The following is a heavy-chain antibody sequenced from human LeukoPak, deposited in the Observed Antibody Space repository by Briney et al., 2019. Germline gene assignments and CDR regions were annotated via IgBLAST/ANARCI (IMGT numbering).Heavy chain of an antibody. J-gene: IGHJ6*02. D-gene: IGHD5-24*01. V-gene: IGHV1-3*01. CDR3: ARDIGDGYNLVPYYYYGMDV. CDR2: INAGNGNT. CDR1: GYTFTSYG. Sequence: ASVKVSCKASGYTFTSYGISWVRQAPGQRLEWMGWINAGNGNTKYSQKFQGRVTITRDTSASTAYMELSSLRSEDTAVYYCARDIGDGYNLVPYYYYGMDVWGQGTTVTVSS.